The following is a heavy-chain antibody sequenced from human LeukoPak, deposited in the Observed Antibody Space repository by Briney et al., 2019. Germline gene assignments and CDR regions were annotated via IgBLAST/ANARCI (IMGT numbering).Heavy chain of an antibody. CDR2: IYYSGST. CDR3: ASLFGYRFDY. Sequence: SETLSLTCTVSGGSISSYYWSWIRQPPGKGLEWIGYIYYSGSTNYNPSLKSRVTISVDTSKNQFSMKLSSVTAADTAVYYCASLFGYRFDYWGQGTLVTVSS. CDR1: GGSISSYY. V-gene: IGHV4-59*01. J-gene: IGHJ4*02. D-gene: IGHD5-18*01.